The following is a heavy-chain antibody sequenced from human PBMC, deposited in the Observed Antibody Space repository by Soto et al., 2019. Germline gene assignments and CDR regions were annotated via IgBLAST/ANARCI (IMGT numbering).Heavy chain of an antibody. V-gene: IGHV1-18*04. CDR3: ARGPQDYESGSPSWSTAD. CDR1: GFTFTSYG. CDR2: ISAYNGNT. D-gene: IGHD3-10*01. Sequence: ASVKVSCTASGFTFTSYGIKWVRQAPGQGLEWMGWISAYNGNTNYAQKFQDRVTMTTDTSTNTAYMELRSLRSDDTAVYYCARGPQDYESGSPSWSTADWGQGTMVTVSS. J-gene: IGHJ4*02.